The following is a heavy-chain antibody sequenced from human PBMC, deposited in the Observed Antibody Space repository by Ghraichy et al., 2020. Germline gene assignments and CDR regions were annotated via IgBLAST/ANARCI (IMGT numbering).Heavy chain of an antibody. Sequence: ASVKVSCKTSGYTFTSYAMNWVRQAPGQGLEWMGWINTNTGNPTYAQGFTGRFVFSLDTSVSTAYLQISSLKAEDTAVYYCARDFLSRQLWEIDYWGQGTLVTVSS. D-gene: IGHD5-18*01. CDR3: ARDFLSRQLWEIDY. CDR2: INTNTGNP. J-gene: IGHJ4*02. CDR1: GYTFTSYA. V-gene: IGHV7-4-1*02.